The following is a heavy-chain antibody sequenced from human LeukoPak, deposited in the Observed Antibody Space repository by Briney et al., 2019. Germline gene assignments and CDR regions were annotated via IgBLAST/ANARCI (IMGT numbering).Heavy chain of an antibody. Sequence: GGSLRLSCAASGFTFSNYGMSWVRQAPGKGLEWVSSVTSGGSTNYADSVKGRFTISRDNSKNTLYLQMNSLGAEDTTVYYCAKGTKGYCSGGSCYHFDYWGQGTLVTVSS. CDR1: GFTFSNYG. D-gene: IGHD2-15*01. V-gene: IGHV3-23*01. CDR2: VTSGGST. CDR3: AKGTKGYCSGGSCYHFDY. J-gene: IGHJ4*02.